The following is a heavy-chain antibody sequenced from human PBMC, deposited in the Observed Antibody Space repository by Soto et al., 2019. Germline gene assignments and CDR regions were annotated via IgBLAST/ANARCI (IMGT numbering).Heavy chain of an antibody. D-gene: IGHD2-15*01. CDR3: AKVKGCSGGSCYVLDY. J-gene: IGHJ4*02. V-gene: IGHV3-23*01. Sequence: EVQLLESGGGLVQPGGSLRLSCAASGFTFSSYAMNWVRQAPGKGLEWVSGISSNGGNTYYLGAVSVRFTISSDNSKNYQYHQMNRLREEDTAVYFCAKVKGCSGGSCYVLDYWGQGTLVTVSS. CDR1: GFTFSSYA. CDR2: ISSNGGNT.